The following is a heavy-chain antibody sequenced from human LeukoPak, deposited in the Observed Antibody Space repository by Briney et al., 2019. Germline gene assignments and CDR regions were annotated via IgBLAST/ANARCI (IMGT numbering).Heavy chain of an antibody. J-gene: IGHJ4*02. CDR3: AKADRGDGYNYDFDY. CDR1: GFTFSSYG. CDR2: ISGSGGST. V-gene: IGHV3-23*01. Sequence: GGSLRLSCAASGFTFSSYGMHWVRQAPGKGLEWVSAISGSGGSTYYAESVKGRFTISRDNSKNTLYLQMNSLRAEDTAVYYCAKADRGDGYNYDFDYWGQGTLVTVSS. D-gene: IGHD5-24*01.